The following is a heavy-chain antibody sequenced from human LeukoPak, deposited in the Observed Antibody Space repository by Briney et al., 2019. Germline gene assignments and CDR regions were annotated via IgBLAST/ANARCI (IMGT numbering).Heavy chain of an antibody. D-gene: IGHD3-10*01. V-gene: IGHV5-51*01. J-gene: IGHJ3*02. CDR3: ARPILHYGSGSYGAFDI. CDR2: IYPGDSDT. Sequence: GESLKISCKGSGYSFTSYWIGWVRQMPGKGLEWMGIIYPGDSDTRYSPSFQGQVTISADKSISTAYLQWSSLKASDTAMYYCARPILHYGSGSYGAFDIWGQGTMVTVSS. CDR1: GYSFTSYW.